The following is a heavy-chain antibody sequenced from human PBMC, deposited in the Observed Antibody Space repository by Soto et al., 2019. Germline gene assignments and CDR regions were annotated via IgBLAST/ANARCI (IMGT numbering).Heavy chain of an antibody. V-gene: IGHV4-39*01. CDR2: IYYSGST. CDR3: ARQGWDYGGRFDP. CDR1: GGSISSSSYY. D-gene: IGHD4-17*01. Sequence: SETLSLTCTVSGGSISSSSYYWGWIRQPPGKGLEWIGSIYYSGSTYYNPSLKSRVTISVDTSKNQFSLKLSSVTAADTAVYYCARQGWDYGGRFDPWGQGTLVTVSS. J-gene: IGHJ5*02.